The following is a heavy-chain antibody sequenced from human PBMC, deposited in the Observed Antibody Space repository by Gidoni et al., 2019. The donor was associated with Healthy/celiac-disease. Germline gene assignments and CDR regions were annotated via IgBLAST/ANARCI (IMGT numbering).Heavy chain of an antibody. Sequence: EVQLVESGGGLVQPGGSLRLYCAASGFAFSSYWMSWVRQAPGKGLEWVANIKQDGSEKYYVDSVKGRFTISRDNAKNSLYLQMNSLRAEDTAVYYCARVGRQQLPRGNFDYWGQGTLVTVSS. CDR2: IKQDGSEK. D-gene: IGHD6-13*01. CDR1: GFAFSSYW. V-gene: IGHV3-7*01. J-gene: IGHJ4*02. CDR3: ARVGRQQLPRGNFDY.